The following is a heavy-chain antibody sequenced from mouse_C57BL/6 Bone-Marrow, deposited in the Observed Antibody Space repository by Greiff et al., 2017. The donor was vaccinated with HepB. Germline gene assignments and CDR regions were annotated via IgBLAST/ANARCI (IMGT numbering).Heavy chain of an antibody. CDR1: GYTFTSYG. CDR2: IYPRSGNT. J-gene: IGHJ1*03. CDR3: AYYGSSYWYFDV. Sequence: VQLQESGAELARPGASVKLSCKASGYTFTSYGISWVKQRTGQGLEWIGEIYPRSGNTYYTEKFKGKATLTADKSSSTAYMELRSLTSEDSAVYFCAYYGSSYWYFDVWGTGTTVTVSS. D-gene: IGHD1-1*01. V-gene: IGHV1-81*01.